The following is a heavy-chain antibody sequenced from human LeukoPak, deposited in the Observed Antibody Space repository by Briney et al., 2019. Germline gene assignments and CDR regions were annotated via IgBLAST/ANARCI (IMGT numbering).Heavy chain of an antibody. CDR1: GGTFSSYA. Sequence: ASVKVSFKASGGTFSSYAINWVRQATGQGLEWMGWMNPNSGNTGYAQKFQGRVTMTRNTSISTAYMELSSLRSEDTAVYYCARGRGFIDYWGQGTLVTVSS. CDR3: ARGRGFIDY. D-gene: IGHD3-10*01. V-gene: IGHV1-8*02. CDR2: MNPNSGNT. J-gene: IGHJ4*02.